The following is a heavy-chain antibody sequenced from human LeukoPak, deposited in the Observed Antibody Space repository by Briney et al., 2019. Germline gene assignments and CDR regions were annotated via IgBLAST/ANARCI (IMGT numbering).Heavy chain of an antibody. Sequence: ASVKVSCKASGYTFTSYGISWVRQAPGQGLEWMGWISAYNGNTNYAQKLQGRVTMTTDTSTSTAYMELRSLRSDDTAVYYCARTGSSGWYYYYYMDVWGKGTTVTISS. CDR3: ARTGSSGWYYYYYMDV. V-gene: IGHV1-18*01. D-gene: IGHD6-19*01. CDR1: GYTFTSYG. CDR2: ISAYNGNT. J-gene: IGHJ6*03.